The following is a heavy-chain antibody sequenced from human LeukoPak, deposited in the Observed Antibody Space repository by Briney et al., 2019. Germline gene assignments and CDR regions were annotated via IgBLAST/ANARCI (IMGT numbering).Heavy chain of an antibody. D-gene: IGHD4-23*01. CDR1: GFTFSSYG. CDR3: ARAWAHDINSQLGAFDI. CDR2: IWYDGSNK. Sequence: GGSLRLSCAAPGFTFSSYGMHWVRQAPGKGLEWVAVIWYDGSNKYYADSVKGRFTISRDNSKNTLYLQMNSLRAEDTAVYYCARAWAHDINSQLGAFDIWGQGTMVTVSS. V-gene: IGHV3-33*01. J-gene: IGHJ3*02.